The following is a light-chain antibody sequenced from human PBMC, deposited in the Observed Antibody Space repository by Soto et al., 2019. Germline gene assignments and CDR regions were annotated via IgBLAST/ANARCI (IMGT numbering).Light chain of an antibody. CDR1: QTIYSS. Sequence: DIQMTQSPSSLSASVGDRVTITCRASQTIYSSLNWYQQKPRKAPNLLIYTASTLKSGVPSWFIGSGSSTEISRTISGLQREDFATYYCKQSYSAPLTFGQGTAVEVK. V-gene: IGKV1-39*01. CDR2: TAS. J-gene: IGKJ1*01. CDR3: KQSYSAPLT.